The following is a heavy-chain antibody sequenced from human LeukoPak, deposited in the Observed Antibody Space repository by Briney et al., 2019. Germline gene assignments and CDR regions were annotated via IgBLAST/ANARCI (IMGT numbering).Heavy chain of an antibody. CDR1: GFTFSSYA. J-gene: IGHJ5*02. CDR3: ARGIKSRITIFGVVIRRDNWFDP. Sequence: GGSLRLSCAASGFTFSSYAIHWVRQAPGKGLEWVAVISDDGNDKYYADSVKGRFTISRDNSKNTLYLQMNSLGAEDTAVYYCARGIKSRITIFGVVIRRDNWFDPWGQGTLVTVSS. CDR2: ISDDGNDK. V-gene: IGHV3-30*04. D-gene: IGHD3-3*01.